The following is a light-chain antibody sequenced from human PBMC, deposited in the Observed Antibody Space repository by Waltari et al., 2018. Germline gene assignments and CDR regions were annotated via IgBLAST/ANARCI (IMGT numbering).Light chain of an antibody. Sequence: EIVMTQPPATLSVSPGERATLSCRASQSVSSTLAWYQQKPGQAPRLLIYGASTRATGIPARFSGSVSGTEFTLTISSLQSEDFAVYYCQQYNNWPMYTFGQGTKLEIK. CDR3: QQYNNWPMYT. CDR2: GAS. V-gene: IGKV3-15*01. J-gene: IGKJ2*01. CDR1: QSVSST.